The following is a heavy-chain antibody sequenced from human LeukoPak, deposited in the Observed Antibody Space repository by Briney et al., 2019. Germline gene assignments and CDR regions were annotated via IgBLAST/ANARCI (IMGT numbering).Heavy chain of an antibody. Sequence: ASVKVSCKASGYTFTSYYMHWVRQAPGQGLEWMGIINPSGGSTSYAQKFQGRVTMTRDTSTSTVYMELSSLRSEDTAVYYCARGMVATVPDGDINTFDYWGQGTLVTVSS. CDR3: ARGMVATVPDGDINTFDY. D-gene: IGHD5-12*01. CDR2: INPSGGST. J-gene: IGHJ4*02. V-gene: IGHV1-46*01. CDR1: GYTFTSYY.